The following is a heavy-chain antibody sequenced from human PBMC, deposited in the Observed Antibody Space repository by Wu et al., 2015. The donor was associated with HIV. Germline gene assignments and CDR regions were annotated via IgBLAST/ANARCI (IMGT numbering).Heavy chain of an antibody. Sequence: QVQLQESGPGLVKPSETLSLTCVVSGTSVSSDYYWGWIRQTPGKGLEWIGTLYHTGSTYYNPSLKSRVTISIDTSQNHFSLKLNSVTAADTAVYYCARHSGGWYDAFVIWGQGTKVTVSS. CDR1: GTSVSSDYY. V-gene: IGHV4-38-2*01. CDR2: LYHTGST. J-gene: IGHJ3*02. CDR3: ARHSGGWYDAFVI. D-gene: IGHD6-19*01.